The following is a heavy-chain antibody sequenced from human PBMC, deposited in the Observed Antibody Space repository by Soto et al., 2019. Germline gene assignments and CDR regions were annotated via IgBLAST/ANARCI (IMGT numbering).Heavy chain of an antibody. V-gene: IGHV1-18*01. J-gene: IGHJ3*02. CDR1: GYTFTSYG. D-gene: IGHD2-15*01. Sequence: GASVKVSWKASGYTFTSYGISWVRQAPGQGLEWMGWISAYNGNTNYAQKLQGRVTMTTDTSTSTAYMELRSLRSDDTAVYYCARDQRLGYCSGGSCYSRGAFAIWGQGTMVTVSS. CDR2: ISAYNGNT. CDR3: ARDQRLGYCSGGSCYSRGAFAI.